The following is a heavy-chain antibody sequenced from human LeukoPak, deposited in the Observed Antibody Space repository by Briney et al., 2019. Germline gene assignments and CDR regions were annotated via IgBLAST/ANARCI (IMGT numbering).Heavy chain of an antibody. CDR2: ISGSGGST. J-gene: IGHJ4*02. Sequence: GGSLRLSCAASGFTFSSYAMSWVRQAPGKGLEWVSTISGSGGSTYYADSVKGRFTISRDNSKNTLYLQMNSLRAEDTAIYYCAREPAYCGGDCYSLLDYWGQGTLVTVSS. CDR3: AREPAYCGGDCYSLLDY. D-gene: IGHD2-21*02. V-gene: IGHV3-23*01. CDR1: GFTFSSYA.